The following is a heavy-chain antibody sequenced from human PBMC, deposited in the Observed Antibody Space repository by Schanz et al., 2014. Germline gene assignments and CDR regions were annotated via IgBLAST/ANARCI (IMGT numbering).Heavy chain of an antibody. CDR3: AKGQLLSYYFDY. Sequence: EVQLVESGGGLVKPGGSLRLSCAASGFPFSMAWMTWVRQAPGKGLEWVGHIRSKNDGGTTDYAAPVKGRFTISRDDSKNTVYLQMNSLRAEDTAVYYCAKGQLLSYYFDYWGQGTLVTVSS. J-gene: IGHJ4*02. V-gene: IGHV3-15*01. CDR1: GFPFSMAW. CDR2: IRSKNDGGTT. D-gene: IGHD2-21*01.